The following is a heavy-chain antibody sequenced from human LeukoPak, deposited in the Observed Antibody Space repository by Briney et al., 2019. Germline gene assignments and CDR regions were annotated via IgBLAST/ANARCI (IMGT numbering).Heavy chain of an antibody. CDR2: ISSRGGYI. CDR3: ARSRADSLDF. J-gene: IGHJ3*01. CDR1: GFSFSDYT. Sequence: GGSLRLSCAAFGFSFSDYTMNWVRQAPGKGLEWVSSISSRGGYIHYADSLKGRFTISRENAQNLLFPQLNSLRVEDTAVYYCARSRADSLDFWGRGTMVTVSS. V-gene: IGHV3-21*01.